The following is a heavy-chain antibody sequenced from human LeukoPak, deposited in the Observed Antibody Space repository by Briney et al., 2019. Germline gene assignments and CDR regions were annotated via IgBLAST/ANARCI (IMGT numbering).Heavy chain of an antibody. V-gene: IGHV1-8*02. CDR1: GYSFTNYD. Sequence: APVKVSCKASGYSFTNYDINWVRQAAGQGLEWMGWVNPNNGDAGFSQKFQGRVTPTSNTSLTTAYMELTSLTSEDTAVYYCARGLGTYWGKDFLNWFDPWGQGTLVTVSS. J-gene: IGHJ5*02. CDR2: VNPNNGDA. D-gene: IGHD7-27*01. CDR3: ARGLGTYWGKDFLNWFDP.